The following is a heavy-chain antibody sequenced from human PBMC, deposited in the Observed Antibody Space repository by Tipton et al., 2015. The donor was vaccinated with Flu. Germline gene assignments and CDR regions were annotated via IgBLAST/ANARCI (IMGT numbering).Heavy chain of an antibody. J-gene: IGHJ3*02. D-gene: IGHD4-17*01. Sequence: TLSLTCTVSGDSINNRSFYWSWLRQSAGKGLEWIGRIYTSGSTNYNPSLNGRVTMSLDTSKNQFSLKIRSVTVADTAVYFCATEPPGYDFGDPDIYNIWGQGTLVTVSS. CDR2: IYTSGST. CDR1: GDSINNRSFY. CDR3: ATEPPGYDFGDPDIYNI. V-gene: IGHV4-61*02.